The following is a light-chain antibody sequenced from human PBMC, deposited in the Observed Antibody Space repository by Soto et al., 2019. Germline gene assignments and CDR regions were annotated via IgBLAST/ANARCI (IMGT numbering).Light chain of an antibody. V-gene: IGLV1-51*01. CDR2: DDN. CDR3: GAWDDRLTVYV. CDR1: SSNVGHNS. J-gene: IGLJ1*01. Sequence: QSVLPQPPSVSAAPGQEVTISCPGSSSNVGHNSVSWYQQLPGTAPKLLIYDDNKRPSGIPARFSGSKSGSSATLGITGLQTGDEADYYCGAWDDRLTVYVFGSGTKLTVL.